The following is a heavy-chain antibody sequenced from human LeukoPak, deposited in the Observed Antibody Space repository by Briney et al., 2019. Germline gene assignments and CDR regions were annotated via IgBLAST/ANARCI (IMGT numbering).Heavy chain of an antibody. CDR1: GFTFSSYS. D-gene: IGHD3-3*01. Sequence: GGSLRLSCAASGFTFSSYSMNWVRQAPGKGLEWVSAISGSGGSTYYADSVKGRFTISRDNSKNTLYLQMNSLRAEDTAVYYCAKEGDTYYDFWSGYLWWDWGQGTLVTVSS. V-gene: IGHV3-23*01. CDR2: ISGSGGST. CDR3: AKEGDTYYDFWSGYLWWD. J-gene: IGHJ4*02.